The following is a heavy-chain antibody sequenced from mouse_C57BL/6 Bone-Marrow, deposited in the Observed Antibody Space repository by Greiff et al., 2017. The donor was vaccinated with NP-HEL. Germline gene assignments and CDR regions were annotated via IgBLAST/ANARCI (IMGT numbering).Heavy chain of an antibody. CDR1: GFTFSSYA. CDR2: ISDGGSYT. Sequence: EVHLVESGGGLVKPGGSLKLSCAASGFTFSSYAMSWVRQTPEKRLEWVATISDGGSYTYYPDNVKGRFTISRDNAKNNLYLQMSHLKSEDTAMYYCARDLYFYFDVWGTGTTVTVSS. CDR3: ARDLYFYFDV. J-gene: IGHJ1*03. V-gene: IGHV5-4*01.